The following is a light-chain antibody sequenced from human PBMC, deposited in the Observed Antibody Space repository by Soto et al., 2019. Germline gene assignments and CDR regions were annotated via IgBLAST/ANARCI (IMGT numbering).Light chain of an antibody. J-gene: IGLJ2*01. CDR2: GNS. V-gene: IGLV1-40*01. CDR1: SSNIGAGYD. CDR3: QSYDRSMSGSV. Sequence: QSVLTQPPSVSGAPGQRVTISCTGSSSNIGAGYDVHWYQQLPGTAPKLLIYGNSNRPSGVPDRFSGSKSGTSASLAITGLQAEEEAAYYCQSYDRSMSGSVFGGGTKVTVL.